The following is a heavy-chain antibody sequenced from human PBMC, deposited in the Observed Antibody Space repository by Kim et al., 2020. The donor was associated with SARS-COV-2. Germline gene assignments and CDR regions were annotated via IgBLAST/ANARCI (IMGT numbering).Heavy chain of an antibody. CDR3: ARDLPGLWSGYSPFDY. CDR2: ISSSGSTI. D-gene: IGHD3-3*01. Sequence: GGSLRLSCAASGFTFSSYEMNWVRQAPGKGLEWVSYISSSGSTIYYADSVKGRFTISRDNAKNSLYLQMNSLRAEDTAVYYCARDLPGLWSGYSPFDYWGQGTLVTVSS. CDR1: GFTFSSYE. J-gene: IGHJ4*02. V-gene: IGHV3-48*03.